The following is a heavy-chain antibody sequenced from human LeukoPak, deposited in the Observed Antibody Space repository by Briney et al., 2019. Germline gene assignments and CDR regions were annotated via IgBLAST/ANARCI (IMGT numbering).Heavy chain of an antibody. Sequence: SETLSLTCAVSGGSISSGGYSWSWIRQPAGKGLEWIGYIYHSGSTYYNPSLKSRVTISVDTSKNQFSLKLSSVTAADTAVYYCARTYGDYVHYFDYWGQGTLVTVSS. D-gene: IGHD4-17*01. J-gene: IGHJ4*02. V-gene: IGHV4-30-2*02. CDR1: GGSISSGGYS. CDR2: IYHSGST. CDR3: ARTYGDYVHYFDY.